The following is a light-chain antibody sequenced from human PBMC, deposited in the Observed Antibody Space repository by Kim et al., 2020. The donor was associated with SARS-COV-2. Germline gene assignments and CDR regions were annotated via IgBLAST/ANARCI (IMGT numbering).Light chain of an antibody. CDR2: QDS. V-gene: IGLV3-1*01. J-gene: IGLJ3*02. CDR3: QAWDRSTAV. CDR1: KLGDKY. Sequence: SYELTQPPSVSVSPGQTASITCSGDKLGDKYACWYQQKPGQSPVLVIYQDSKRPSGIPERFSGSNSGNTATLTISGTQAMEEADYYCQAWDRSTAVFGGG.